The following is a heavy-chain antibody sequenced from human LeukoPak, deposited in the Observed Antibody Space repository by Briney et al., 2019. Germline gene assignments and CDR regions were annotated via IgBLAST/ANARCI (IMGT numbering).Heavy chain of an antibody. Sequence: GGSLRLSCAASGFTFSSIWMSWVRQAPGKGLEWVANIKHDGSETNYVDSVKGRFTISRDNGKNLVSLQMNSLRDEDTAVYYCARADRDGNKRFLDWGQGTLVTVSS. J-gene: IGHJ4*02. D-gene: IGHD5-24*01. CDR3: ARADRDGNKRFLD. CDR1: GFTFSSIW. V-gene: IGHV3-7*04. CDR2: IKHDGSET.